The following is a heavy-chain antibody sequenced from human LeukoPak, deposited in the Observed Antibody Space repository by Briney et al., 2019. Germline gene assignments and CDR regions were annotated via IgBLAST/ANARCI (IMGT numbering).Heavy chain of an antibody. Sequence: GASVKVSCKASGGTFSSYAISWVRQAPGQGLEWMGGIIPIFGTANYAQKFQGRVTITADESTSTAYMELGSLRSEDTAVYYCARGNPYYQYSSGWYGVDYWGQGTLVTVSS. D-gene: IGHD6-19*01. CDR2: IIPIFGTA. CDR1: GGTFSSYA. J-gene: IGHJ4*02. CDR3: ARGNPYYQYSSGWYGVDY. V-gene: IGHV1-69*13.